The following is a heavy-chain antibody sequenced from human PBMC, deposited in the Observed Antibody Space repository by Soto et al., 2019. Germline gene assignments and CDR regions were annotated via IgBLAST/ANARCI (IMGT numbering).Heavy chain of an antibody. CDR3: ARDGDTAMVGFDY. CDR2: IYYSGST. V-gene: IGHV4-61*01. J-gene: IGHJ4*02. D-gene: IGHD5-18*01. Sequence: SETLSLTCTVSGGSVSSGSYYWSWIRQPPGKGLEWIGYIYYSGSTNYNPSLKSRVTISVDTSKNQFSLKLSSVTAADTAVYYCARDGDTAMVGFDYWGQGTLVTVSS. CDR1: GGSVSSGSYY.